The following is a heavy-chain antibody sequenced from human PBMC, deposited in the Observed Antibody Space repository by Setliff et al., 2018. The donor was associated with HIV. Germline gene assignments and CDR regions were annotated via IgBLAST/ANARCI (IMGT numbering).Heavy chain of an antibody. CDR1: GGSISSYY. D-gene: IGHD3-10*01. V-gene: IGHV4-4*07. CDR2: IYTTGITNFNP. Sequence: SETLSLTCTVSGGSISSYYWSWIRQPAGKGLEWMGRIYTTGITNFNPNYNPSLKSRVTMSTDTSKNQFSLKLTSVTAADTAVYYCARTRGSGSYWGWFDPWGQGTLVTVSS. J-gene: IGHJ5*02. CDR3: ARTRGSGSYWGWFDP.